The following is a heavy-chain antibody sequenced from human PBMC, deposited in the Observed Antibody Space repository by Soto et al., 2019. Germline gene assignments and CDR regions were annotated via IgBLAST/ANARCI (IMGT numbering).Heavy chain of an antibody. Sequence: SETLSLTCAVYGGSFSGYYWSWIRQPPGKGLEWIGEINHSGSTNYNPSLKSRVTISVDTSKNQFSLKLSSVTAADTAVYYCARSRWVTAIRWVYYYGMDVWGQGTTVTVSS. CDR3: ARSRWVTAIRWVYYYGMDV. J-gene: IGHJ6*02. D-gene: IGHD2-21*02. CDR1: GGSFSGYY. V-gene: IGHV4-34*01. CDR2: INHSGST.